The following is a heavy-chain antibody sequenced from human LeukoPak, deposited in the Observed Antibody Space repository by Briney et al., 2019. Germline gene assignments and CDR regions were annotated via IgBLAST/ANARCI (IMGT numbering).Heavy chain of an antibody. D-gene: IGHD1-14*01. Sequence: GGSLRLSCEASGFSLSDAWMNWVRQAPGKGLEWVGRSKKKSDGGTIDYAAPVKGRYIISRDDSRNTLYLQMNSLKIEDTAMEYRSTGTHSSSGDHWGQGTLVTVSS. J-gene: IGHJ4*02. CDR2: SKKKSDGGTI. CDR3: STGTHSSSGDH. V-gene: IGHV3-15*01. CDR1: GFSLSDAW.